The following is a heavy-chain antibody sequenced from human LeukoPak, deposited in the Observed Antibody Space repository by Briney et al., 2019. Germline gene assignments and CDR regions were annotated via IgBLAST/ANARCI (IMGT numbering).Heavy chain of an antibody. CDR2: MNPNSGNT. J-gene: IGHJ4*02. V-gene: IGHV1-8*01. Sequence: ASVKVSXKASGYTFTSYDINWVRQATGRGLEWMGWMNPNSGNTGYAQKFQGRVTMTRNTSISIAYMEVSSLRSEDTAVYYCARGTRGDILTGYSLGYWGQGTLVTVSS. D-gene: IGHD3-9*01. CDR3: ARGTRGDILTGYSLGY. CDR1: GYTFTSYD.